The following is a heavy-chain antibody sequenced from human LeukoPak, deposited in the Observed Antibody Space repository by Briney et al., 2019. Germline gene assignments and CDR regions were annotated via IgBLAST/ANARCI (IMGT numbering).Heavy chain of an antibody. CDR3: VRDALEGYYSYSYMDV. J-gene: IGHJ6*03. D-gene: IGHD1-1*01. CDR2: ISNSWST. CDR1: GGPIISHY. V-gene: IGHV4-59*11. Sequence: PSETLSLTCSVSGGPIISHYWSWIRQPPGNRLKEIGFISNSWSTDYNSSLRSRVPISINTYKAKFYLELSSVTAAASAIYYCVRDALEGYYSYSYMDVWGRGTTVTVSS.